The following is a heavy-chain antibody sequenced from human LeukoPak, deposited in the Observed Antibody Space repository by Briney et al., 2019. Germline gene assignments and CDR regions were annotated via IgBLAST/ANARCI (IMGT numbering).Heavy chain of an antibody. CDR2: ISSNGGNT. CDR1: GLTFSSYA. D-gene: IGHD3-22*01. V-gene: IGHV3-64D*06. Sequence: PGGSLRLSSSASGLTFSSYAMHWVRQAPGKGLEYVSVISSNGGNTYYADSVKGRFTISRDNSKNTLFLQMSSLRAEDTAVYYCSSGSSMDVWGQGTTVTVSS. J-gene: IGHJ6*02. CDR3: SSGSSMDV.